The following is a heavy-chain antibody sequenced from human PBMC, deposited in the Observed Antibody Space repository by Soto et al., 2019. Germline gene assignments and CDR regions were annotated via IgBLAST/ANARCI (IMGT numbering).Heavy chain of an antibody. D-gene: IGHD5-12*01. CDR2: ISSDGSNT. CDR3: AASGRGYNSGAHPAYYGMDI. Sequence: PGGSLRLSCAASGITLSNYGMHWVRQAPGKGLEWLAVISSDGSNTFYADSVRGRLTISRDNSKSKLYLQMDSLRTEDTAVYFCAASGRGYNSGAHPAYYGMDIWGQGNTVTVSS. CDR1: GITLSNYG. V-gene: IGHV3-30*03. J-gene: IGHJ6*02.